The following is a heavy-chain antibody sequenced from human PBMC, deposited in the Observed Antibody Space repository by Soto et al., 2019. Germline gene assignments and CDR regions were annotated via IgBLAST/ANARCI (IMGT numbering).Heavy chain of an antibody. J-gene: IGHJ6*02. Sequence: SVKVSCKASGGTFSSYAISWVRQAPGHGLEWMGGIIPIFGTANYAQKFQGRVTITADKSTSTAYMELSSLRSEDTAVYYCASPSSGDCSGGSCYSELRYYGMDVWGQGTTVTVSS. CDR1: GGTFSSYA. V-gene: IGHV1-69*06. CDR3: ASPSSGDCSGGSCYSELRYYGMDV. D-gene: IGHD2-15*01. CDR2: IIPIFGTA.